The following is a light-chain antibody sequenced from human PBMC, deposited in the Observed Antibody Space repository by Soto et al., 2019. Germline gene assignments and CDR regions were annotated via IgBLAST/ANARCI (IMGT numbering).Light chain of an antibody. J-gene: IGLJ3*02. Sequence: QSVLTQPPSASGTPGQRVTISCSGSSSNIGSEYVVWYQHLPGTAPKLLIYRNNQRPSGVPDRFAGSKSGTSASLAISGLRSEDEADYYCAARDDSLSGHWVFGXGTKLTVL. CDR1: SSNIGSEY. V-gene: IGLV1-47*01. CDR3: AARDDSLSGHWV. CDR2: RNN.